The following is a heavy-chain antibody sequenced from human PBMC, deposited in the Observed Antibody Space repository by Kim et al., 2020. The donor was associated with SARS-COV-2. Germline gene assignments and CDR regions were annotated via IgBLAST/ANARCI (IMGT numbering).Heavy chain of an antibody. Sequence: GGSLRLSCAASGFTFSSYGMHWVRQAPGKGLEWVGVISYDGSDKYYADSVKGRCTISRDNAKNTMYLYMNSLRAAATAVYDCAREVDMWSGYGFDYGCEG. CDR2: ISYDGSDK. V-gene: IGHV3-30*03. D-gene: IGHD3-3*01. CDR1: GFTFSSYG. CDR3: AREVDMWSGYGFDY. J-gene: IGHJ4*02.